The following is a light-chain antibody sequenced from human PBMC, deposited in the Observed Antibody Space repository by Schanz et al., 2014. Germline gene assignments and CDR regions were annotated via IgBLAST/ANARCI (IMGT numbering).Light chain of an antibody. CDR1: QGISTW. CDR2: AAS. J-gene: IGKJ1*01. V-gene: IGKV1-12*01. Sequence: DIQMTQSPSSVSASVGDRVTITCRASQGISTWLAWYQQQPGRAPKLLIYAASTLNSGVPSRFSGSGSGTDFTLTISSLQPEDFATYYCQQSYSTPWTFGQGTKVEIK. CDR3: QQSYSTPWT.